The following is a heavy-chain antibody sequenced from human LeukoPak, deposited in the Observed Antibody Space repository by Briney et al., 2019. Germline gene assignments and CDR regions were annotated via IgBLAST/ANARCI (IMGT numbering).Heavy chain of an antibody. CDR2: ISSSGNTI. J-gene: IGHJ4*02. D-gene: IGHD3-3*01. V-gene: IGHV3-48*03. Sequence: PGGSLRLSCAASGFTFSSYEMNWVRQAPGKGLEWVSYISSSGNTIYYADSVKGRFTISRDNAKNSLYLQMNSLRAEDTAVYYCARGYYDFWSGYLDYWGQGTLVTVSS. CDR1: GFTFSSYE. CDR3: ARGYYDFWSGYLDY.